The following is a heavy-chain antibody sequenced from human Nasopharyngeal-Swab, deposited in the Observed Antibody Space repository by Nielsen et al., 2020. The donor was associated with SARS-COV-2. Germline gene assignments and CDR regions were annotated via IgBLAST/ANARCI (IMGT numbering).Heavy chain of an antibody. CDR3: ARDLGYVSPGGYFYYQGMDV. Sequence: GGSLSLSCAASGFTFSTYWMSWVRQAPGNGLEWVANIKQDGRETYYVGSVRGRFTISRDNADNSLYLQMNSLRAEDTALYYCARDLGYVSPGGYFYYQGMDVWGPGTTVTVSS. V-gene: IGHV3-7*01. J-gene: IGHJ6*02. D-gene: IGHD6-13*01. CDR1: GFTFSTYW. CDR2: IKQDGRET.